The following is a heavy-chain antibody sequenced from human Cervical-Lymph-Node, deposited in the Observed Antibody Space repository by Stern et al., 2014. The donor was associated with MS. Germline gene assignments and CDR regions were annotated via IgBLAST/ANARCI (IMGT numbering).Heavy chain of an antibody. CDR3: EHTTVTFDEAYGLDV. CDR2: MYWYADE. D-gene: IGHD4-17*01. V-gene: IGHV2-5*01. J-gene: IGHJ6*02. Sequence: QVTLKESGPTLVKPTQTLTLTCTFSGFSLNTSGAGVGWIRQPPGKALEWLAVMYWYADERYSPSYNISLTIPKDTSKNQLSLTRANMDPVDTVTYYCEHTTVTFDEAYGLDVWGQGTTVTVSS. CDR1: GFSLNTSGAG.